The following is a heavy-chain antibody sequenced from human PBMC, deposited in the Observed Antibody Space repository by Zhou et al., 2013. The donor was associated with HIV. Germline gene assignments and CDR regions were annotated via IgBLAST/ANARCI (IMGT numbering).Heavy chain of an antibody. CDR3: ARDLRDTVSVQGYDYGMDV. J-gene: IGHJ6*02. V-gene: IGHV1-69*01. CDR2: IIPLFGSA. D-gene: IGHD3-10*01. CDR1: GYTSTDYY. Sequence: QVQLVQSGAEVKKPGASVTVSCKASGYTSTDYYMHWVRQAPGQGLEWMGGIIPLFGSANYAQKFQGRVTITADESTSTAYMELSTLKFDDTAVYYCARDLRDTVSVQGYDYGMDVWGRRDHGHR.